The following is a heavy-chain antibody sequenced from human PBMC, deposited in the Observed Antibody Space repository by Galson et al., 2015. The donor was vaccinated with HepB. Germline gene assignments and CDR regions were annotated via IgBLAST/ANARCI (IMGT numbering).Heavy chain of an antibody. J-gene: IGHJ2*01. V-gene: IGHV4-39*02. CDR2: IYYSGST. CDR3: AREGTYQLLFFSAPWSGGYFDL. D-gene: IGHD2-2*01. CDR1: GGSISSSSYY. Sequence: SETLSLTCTVSGGSISSSSYYWGWIRQPPGKGLEWIGSIYYSGSTYYNPSLKSRVTISVDTSKNQFSLKLSSVTAADTAVYYCAREGTYQLLFFSAPWSGGYFDLWGRGTLVTVSS.